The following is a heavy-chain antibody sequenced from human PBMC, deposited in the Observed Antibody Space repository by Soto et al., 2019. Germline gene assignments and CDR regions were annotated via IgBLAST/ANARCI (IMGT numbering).Heavy chain of an antibody. CDR2: ISSSSSTI. J-gene: IGHJ6*03. D-gene: IGHD2-2*01. CDR1: GFTFSSYS. CDR3: ARDRRYCSSTSCYFGRKGNMVV. V-gene: IGHV3-48*01. Sequence: GGSLRLSCAASGFTFSSYSMNWVRQAPGKGLEWVSYISSSSSTIYYADSVKGRFTISRDNAKNSLYLQMNSLRAEDTAVYYCARDRRYCSSTSCYFGRKGNMVVWGKGTTVTVSS.